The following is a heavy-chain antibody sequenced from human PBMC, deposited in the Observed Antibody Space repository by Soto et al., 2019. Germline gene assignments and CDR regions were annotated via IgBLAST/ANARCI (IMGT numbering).Heavy chain of an antibody. J-gene: IGHJ6*02. D-gene: IGHD6-19*01. CDR1: GFTFSSYA. CDR2: ISYDGSNK. Sequence: GGSLRLSCAASGFTFSSYAMHWVRQAPGKGLEWVAVISYDGSNKYYADSVKGRFTISRDNSKNTLYLQMNSLRAEDTAVYYCARDDSSSGFYLYYGMDVWGQGTTVTVSS. CDR3: ARDDSSSGFYLYYGMDV. V-gene: IGHV3-30-3*01.